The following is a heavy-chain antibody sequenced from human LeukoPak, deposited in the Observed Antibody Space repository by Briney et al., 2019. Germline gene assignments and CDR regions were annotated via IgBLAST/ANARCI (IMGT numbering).Heavy chain of an antibody. Sequence: PSETLSLTCTVSGGSINSYYWSWLRQPPGKGLEFIGYIHYTGSTNSNPSLRSRVTISVDASKSQFSLKLSSVTAADTAIYYCARGGYYGSGNDFRFDPWGQGTLVTVSS. J-gene: IGHJ5*02. D-gene: IGHD3-10*01. CDR2: IHYTGST. CDR1: GGSINSYY. V-gene: IGHV4-59*01. CDR3: ARGGYYGSGNDFRFDP.